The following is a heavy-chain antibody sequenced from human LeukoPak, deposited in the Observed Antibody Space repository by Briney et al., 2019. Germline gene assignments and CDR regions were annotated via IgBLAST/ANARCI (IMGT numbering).Heavy chain of an antibody. CDR1: GFTFSSYG. V-gene: IGHV3-30*18. D-gene: IGHD1-26*01. CDR2: ISYDGSNK. J-gene: IGHJ4*02. CDR3: AKAEGYSGSSHYDY. Sequence: PGGSLRLSCAASGFTFSSYGMHWVRQASGKGLEWVAVISYDGSNKYYADSVKGRFTISRDNSKNTLYLQMNSLRAEDTAVYYCAKAEGYSGSSHYDYWGQGTLVTVSS.